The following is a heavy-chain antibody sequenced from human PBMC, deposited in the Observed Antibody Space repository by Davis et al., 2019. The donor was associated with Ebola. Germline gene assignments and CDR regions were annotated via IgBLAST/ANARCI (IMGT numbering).Heavy chain of an antibody. CDR1: GFTSSCCA. J-gene: IGHJ4*02. V-gene: IGHV3-23*05. CDR2: IGSSSNGR. D-gene: IGHD2-2*01. Sequence: PGGSLRLSCTASGFTSSCCAMNWVRQAPGKGLEWVSGIGSSSNGRHYADSVKGRFTISRDNSKNTLYLQMNGLRAEDTAIYYCAKDIVLVPGTFDFWGQGTLVTVSS. CDR3: AKDIVLVPGTFDF.